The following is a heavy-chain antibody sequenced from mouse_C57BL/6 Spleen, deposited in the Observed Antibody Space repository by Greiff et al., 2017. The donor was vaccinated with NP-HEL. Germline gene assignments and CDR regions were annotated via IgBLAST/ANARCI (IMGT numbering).Heavy chain of an antibody. Sequence: QVQLQQPGAELVKPGASVMLSCKASGYTFTSYWMHWVKQRPGQGLEWIGMIHPNSGSTNYNEKFKSKATLTVDKSSSTAYMQLSSLTSEDSAVYYCARSDGYYEDYWGKGTSLTVSS. CDR2: IHPNSGST. V-gene: IGHV1-64*01. D-gene: IGHD2-3*01. CDR1: GYTFTSYW. CDR3: ARSDGYYEDY. J-gene: IGHJ2*02.